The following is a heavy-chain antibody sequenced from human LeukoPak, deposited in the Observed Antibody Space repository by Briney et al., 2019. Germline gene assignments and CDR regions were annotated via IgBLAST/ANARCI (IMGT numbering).Heavy chain of an antibody. CDR2: IYYSGRT. D-gene: IGHD3-22*01. CDR1: GGSISSSY. CDR3: ARDGPYYYDSSGPIS. V-gene: IGHV4-59*12. J-gene: IGHJ5*02. Sequence: SETLSLTCTVSGGSISSSYWSWIRQPPGKGLEWIGYIYYSGRTNYNPSLKSRVTISVDTSKNQFSLKLSSVTAADTAVYYCARDGPYYYDSSGPISWGQGTLVTVSS.